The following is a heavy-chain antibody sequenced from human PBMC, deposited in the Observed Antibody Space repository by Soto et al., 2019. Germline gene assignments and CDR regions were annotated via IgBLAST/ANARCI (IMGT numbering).Heavy chain of an antibody. Sequence: QVQLQQWGAGLLKPSETLSLTCAVYGGSFSGYYWSWIRQPPGKGLEWIGEINHSGSTNYNPSLKGRVTISVDTSKNQFSLKLSSVTAADTAVYYCAISRAGDGWYFDLWGRGTLVTVSS. CDR1: GGSFSGYY. CDR2: INHSGST. J-gene: IGHJ2*01. D-gene: IGHD7-27*01. CDR3: AISRAGDGWYFDL. V-gene: IGHV4-34*01.